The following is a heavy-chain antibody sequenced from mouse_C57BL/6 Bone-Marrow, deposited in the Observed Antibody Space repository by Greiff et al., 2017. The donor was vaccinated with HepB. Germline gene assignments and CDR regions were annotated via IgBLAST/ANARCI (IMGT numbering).Heavy chain of an antibody. CDR1: GYTFTNYW. CDR2: IYPGGGYT. J-gene: IGHJ4*01. V-gene: IGHV1-63*01. D-gene: IGHD3-1*01. Sequence: VQRVESGAELVRPGTSVKMSCKASGYTFTNYWIGWAKQRPGHGLEWIGDIYPGGGYTNYNEKFKGKATLTADKSSSTAYMQFSSLTSEDSAIYYCARSGIPAFWAMDYWGQGTSVTVSS. CDR3: ARSGIPAFWAMDY.